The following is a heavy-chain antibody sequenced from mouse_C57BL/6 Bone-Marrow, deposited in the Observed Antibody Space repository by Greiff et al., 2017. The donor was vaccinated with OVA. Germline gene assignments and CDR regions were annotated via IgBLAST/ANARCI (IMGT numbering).Heavy chain of an antibody. D-gene: IGHD4-1*01. CDR3: ASSLGRDFDY. CDR1: GYTFTSYW. J-gene: IGHJ2*01. Sequence: QVQLQQPGAELVRPGTSVKLSCKASGYTFTSYWMHWVKQRPGQGLEWIGVIDPSDSYTNYNQKFKGKATLTVDTSSSTAYMQLSSLTSEDSAVYYCASSLGRDFDYWGQGTTLTVSS. V-gene: IGHV1-59*01. CDR2: IDPSDSYT.